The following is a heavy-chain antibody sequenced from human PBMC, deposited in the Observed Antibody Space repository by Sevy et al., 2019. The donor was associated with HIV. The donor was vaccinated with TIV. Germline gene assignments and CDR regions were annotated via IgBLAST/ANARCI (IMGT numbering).Heavy chain of an antibody. D-gene: IGHD6-19*01. V-gene: IGHV3-53*01. J-gene: IGHJ4*02. Sequence: GGSLRLSCADSGCTVSSNYMSWVRQAPGKGLEWVSVIYSGGSTYYADSVKGRFTISRDNSKNTLYLQMNSLRAEDTAVYYCAKDWGGSGWYNYWGQGTLVTVSS. CDR3: AKDWGGSGWYNY. CDR2: IYSGGST. CDR1: GCTVSSNY.